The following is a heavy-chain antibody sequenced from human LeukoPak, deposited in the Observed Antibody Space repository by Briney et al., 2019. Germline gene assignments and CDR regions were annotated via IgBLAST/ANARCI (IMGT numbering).Heavy chain of an antibody. CDR2: IYSDGST. Sequence: GGSLRLSCAASGFIVSGDFMSWVRQAPGKGLEWVSVIYSDGSTYYADSVKGRFTISRDNSKNTPDLQMTGLRAEDTAVYYCARERGRGRDSPWFDYWGQGTLVTVSS. J-gene: IGHJ4*02. V-gene: IGHV3-53*01. D-gene: IGHD1-26*01. CDR1: GFIVSGDF. CDR3: ARERGRGRDSPWFDY.